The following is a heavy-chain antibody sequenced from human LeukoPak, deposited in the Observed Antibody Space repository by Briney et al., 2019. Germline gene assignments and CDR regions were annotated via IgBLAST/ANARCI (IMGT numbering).Heavy chain of an antibody. D-gene: IGHD3/OR15-3a*01. Sequence: SGPTLVKPTQTLTLTCTFSGFSLRTSGVGVGWIRQPPGKALEWLALIYWNDDKRYSPSLKSRLTITKDTSKNQVVLTMTDMDPVDTATYYCALRMRTGNYFDYWGQGTLVTVSS. CDR2: IYWNDDK. J-gene: IGHJ4*02. CDR1: GFSLRTSGVG. CDR3: ALRMRTGNYFDY. V-gene: IGHV2-5*01.